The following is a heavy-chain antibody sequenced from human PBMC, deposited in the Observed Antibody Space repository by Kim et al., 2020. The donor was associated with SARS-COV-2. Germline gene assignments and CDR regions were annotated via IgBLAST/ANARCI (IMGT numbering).Heavy chain of an antibody. J-gene: IGHJ6*03. D-gene: IGHD3-22*01. V-gene: IGHV3-9*01. CDR1: GFTFGDYA. Sequence: GGSLRLSCAASGFTFGDYAMHWVRQAPGKGLEWVSGISWNSGSIGYADSVKGRFTISRDNAKNSLYLQMNSLRAEDTALYYCAKDITRNSNYYDSSGPYYYYYYMDVWGKGTTVTVSS. CDR3: AKDITRNSNYYDSSGPYYYYYYMDV. CDR2: ISWNSGSI.